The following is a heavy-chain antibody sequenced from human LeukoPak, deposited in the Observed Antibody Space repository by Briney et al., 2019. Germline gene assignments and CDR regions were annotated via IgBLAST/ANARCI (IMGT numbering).Heavy chain of an antibody. CDR3: ARDYYDSSGYYSNDAFDI. CDR1: GGSFSGYY. J-gene: IGHJ3*02. CDR2: IYTSGST. Sequence: SETLSLTCAVYGGSFSGYYWSWIRQPAGKGLEWIGRIYTSGSTNYNPSLKSRVTMSVDTSKNQFSLKLSSVTAADTAVYYCARDYYDSSGYYSNDAFDIWGQGTMVTVSS. V-gene: IGHV4-59*10. D-gene: IGHD3-22*01.